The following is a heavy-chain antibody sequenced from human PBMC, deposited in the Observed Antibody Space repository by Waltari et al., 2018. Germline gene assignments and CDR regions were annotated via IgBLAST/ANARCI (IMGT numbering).Heavy chain of an antibody. J-gene: IGHJ4*02. CDR1: GFTFSTYW. Sequence: EVHLVESGGGLVQPGGSLRLSCAASGFTFSTYWMTWVRQAPGKGLAVGASMKRDGSEKHYLDSVRGRFTISRDNAKNSLYLQMNSLRTEDTGVYYCVRDDRSTWLFDYWGQGTLVTVSS. V-gene: IGHV3-7*01. D-gene: IGHD5-12*01. CDR2: MKRDGSEK. CDR3: VRDDRSTWLFDY.